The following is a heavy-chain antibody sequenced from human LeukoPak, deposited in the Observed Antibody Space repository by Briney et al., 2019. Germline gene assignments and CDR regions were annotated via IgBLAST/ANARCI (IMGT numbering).Heavy chain of an antibody. V-gene: IGHV1-2*02. Sequence: GASVKVSCKASGYTFTGYYMHWVRQAPGQGLEWMGWINPNSGGTNYAQKFQGRVTMTRDTSISTAYMELSRLRSDDTAVYYCARDELGSSGWSTLDVWGQGTTVTVSS. CDR3: ARDELGSSGWSTLDV. D-gene: IGHD6-19*01. CDR1: GYTFTGYY. J-gene: IGHJ6*02. CDR2: INPNSGGT.